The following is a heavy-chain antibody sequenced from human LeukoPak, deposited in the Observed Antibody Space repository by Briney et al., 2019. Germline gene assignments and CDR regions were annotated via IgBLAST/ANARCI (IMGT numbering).Heavy chain of an antibody. V-gene: IGHV3-33*06. CDR3: AKDAQRGFDYSNSLQS. CDR2: IWSDATNM. Sequence: GRSLRLSCATSGFTFSHYGRHWVRQAPGKGLEWVAVIWSDATNMYYGDSVKGRFVISRDNSKNTIYLQMNSLRVEDTAVYYCAKDAQRGFDYSNSLQSWGQGTLVTVSS. CDR1: GFTFSHYG. D-gene: IGHD4-11*01. J-gene: IGHJ5*02.